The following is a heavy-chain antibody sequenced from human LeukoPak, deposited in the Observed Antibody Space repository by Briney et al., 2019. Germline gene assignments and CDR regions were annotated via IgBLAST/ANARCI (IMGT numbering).Heavy chain of an antibody. CDR2: IKQDGSEK. CDR1: GFTFSIYW. D-gene: IGHD5-24*01. Sequence: GGSLRLSCAASGFTFSIYWMSWVRQAPGKGLEWVANIKQDGSEKYYVDSVKGRFTISRDNAKNSLYLQMSSLRAEDTAVYYCARVVEMATIDYWGQGTLVTVSS. CDR3: ARVVEMATIDY. J-gene: IGHJ4*02. V-gene: IGHV3-7*01.